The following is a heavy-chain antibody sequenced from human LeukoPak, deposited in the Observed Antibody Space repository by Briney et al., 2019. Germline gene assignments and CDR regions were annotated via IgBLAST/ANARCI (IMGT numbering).Heavy chain of an antibody. V-gene: IGHV1-69*13. Sequence: SVKVSCTASGGTFSSYAISWVRQAPGQGLEWMGGIIPIFGTANYAQKFQGRVTITADESTSTAYMELSSLRSEDTAVYYCARDVDTAMVTGSWGQGTLSPSPQ. J-gene: IGHJ4*02. D-gene: IGHD5-18*01. CDR1: GGTFSSYA. CDR2: IIPIFGTA. CDR3: ARDVDTAMVTGS.